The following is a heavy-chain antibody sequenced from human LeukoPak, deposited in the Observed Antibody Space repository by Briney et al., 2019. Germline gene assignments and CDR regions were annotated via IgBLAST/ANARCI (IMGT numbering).Heavy chain of an antibody. J-gene: IGHJ4*02. D-gene: IGHD3-10*01. CDR3: ARAPAYYYAPLDY. V-gene: IGHV3-30*04. Sequence: WVRQAPGKGLEWVAVISYDGSNKYYADSVKGRFTISRDNSKNTLYLQMNSLRAEDTAVYYCARAPAYYYAPLDYWGQGTLVTVSS. CDR2: ISYDGSNK.